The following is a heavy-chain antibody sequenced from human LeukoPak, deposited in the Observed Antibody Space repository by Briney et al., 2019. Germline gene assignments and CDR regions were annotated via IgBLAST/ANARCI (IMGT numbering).Heavy chain of an antibody. V-gene: IGHV1-2*02. Sequence: ASVKVSCKASGYTLTGYYMHWVRQAPGQGLEWMGWINPDSGGTNYAQKFQGRVTMTRDTSINTAYMELSRLESDDSAGYYCAREGARRNDYWGQGTLVTVSS. J-gene: IGHJ4*02. CDR3: AREGARRNDY. CDR1: GYTLTGYY. D-gene: IGHD1-26*01. CDR2: INPDSGGT.